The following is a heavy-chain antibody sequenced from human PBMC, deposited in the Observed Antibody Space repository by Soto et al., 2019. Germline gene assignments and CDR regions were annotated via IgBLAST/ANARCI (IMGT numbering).Heavy chain of an antibody. V-gene: IGHV4-34*01. Sequence: SETLSLTCAVSGGSFSGYYWSWIRQPPGKGLEWIGEINHSGSTNFNPSLKSRVTISVDTSKNQFSLKLSSVTAADTAVYYCARSYIWGTYRYYGYWGQGTPVTVSS. J-gene: IGHJ4*02. CDR3: ARSYIWGTYRYYGY. D-gene: IGHD3-16*02. CDR2: INHSGST. CDR1: GGSFSGYY.